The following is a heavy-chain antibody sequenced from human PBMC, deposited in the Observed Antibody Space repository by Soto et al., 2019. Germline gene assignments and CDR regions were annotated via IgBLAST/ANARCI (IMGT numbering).Heavy chain of an antibody. CDR1: GFTFSSYW. CDR3: AREAPARGGKGYYYYGMDV. J-gene: IGHJ6*02. Sequence: GGSLRLSCAASGFTFSSYWMSWVRQAPGKGLEWVANIKQDGSEKYYVDSVKGRFTISRDNAKNSLYLQMNSPRAEDTAVYYCAREAPARGGKGYYYYGMDVWGQGTTVTVSS. V-gene: IGHV3-7*01. D-gene: IGHD2-15*01. CDR2: IKQDGSEK.